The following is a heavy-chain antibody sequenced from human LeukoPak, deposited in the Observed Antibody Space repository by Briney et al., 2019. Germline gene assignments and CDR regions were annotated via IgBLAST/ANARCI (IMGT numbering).Heavy chain of an antibody. V-gene: IGHV4-61*01. Sequence: SETLSLTCTVSGGSVTSGIYYWSWIRQPPGKGLECIGYIYYSGSTNYNPSLKSRVTISVDTSKNQFSLKLTSVTAADTAVYYCTRLRGVRGVGFYFGYWGQGALVTVSS. CDR1: GGSVTSGIYY. CDR2: IYYSGST. CDR3: TRLRGVRGVGFYFGY. J-gene: IGHJ4*02. D-gene: IGHD3-10*01.